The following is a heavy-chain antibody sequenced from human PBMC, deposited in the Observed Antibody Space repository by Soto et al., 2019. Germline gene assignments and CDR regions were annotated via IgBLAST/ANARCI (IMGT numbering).Heavy chain of an antibody. Sequence: PSLKVSCKASGYTFTSYDINWVRQATGQGLEGMGWMNPNSGNTGYAHKFKGRVTMTSNTSISTAYMELSSLRSEDTAVYYCAREGGAPDTAMVTTHYYYGMDVWGQGTTVTVSS. CDR2: MNPNSGNT. J-gene: IGHJ6*02. V-gene: IGHV1-8*01. CDR1: GYTFTSYD. CDR3: AREGGAPDTAMVTTHYYYGMDV. D-gene: IGHD5-18*01.